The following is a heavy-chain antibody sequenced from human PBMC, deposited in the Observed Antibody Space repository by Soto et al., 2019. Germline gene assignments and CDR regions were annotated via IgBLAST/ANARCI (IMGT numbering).Heavy chain of an antibody. CDR3: ARDPKTSGGQHWAFNYFDS. CDR1: GFSFSISP. Sequence: GGSLRLSCAASGFSFSISPMHWVRQAPGKGPEWVALISYDGTNKFYADSVKGRFTISRDNSKSTLYLQVDSLRPGDAAVYYCARDPKTSGGQHWAFNYFDSWGQGTLVTVS. V-gene: IGHV3-30-3*01. CDR2: ISYDGTNK. D-gene: IGHD7-27*01. J-gene: IGHJ4*02.